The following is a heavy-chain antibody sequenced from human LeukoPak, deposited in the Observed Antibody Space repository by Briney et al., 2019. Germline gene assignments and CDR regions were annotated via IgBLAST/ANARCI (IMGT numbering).Heavy chain of an antibody. V-gene: IGHV3-74*01. CDR2: INPDGDYS. J-gene: IGHJ4*01. CDR3: ARSLGD. Sequence: PGGSLTLSCAASGFNFRKYWMQWVRQAPGKGLVWVSEINPDGDYSGHSNSVRGRFTISRDNAKNTLYLQMTSLSAEDTAVYYCARSLGDWGQGTLVSVSS. D-gene: IGHD3-16*01. CDR1: GFNFRKYW.